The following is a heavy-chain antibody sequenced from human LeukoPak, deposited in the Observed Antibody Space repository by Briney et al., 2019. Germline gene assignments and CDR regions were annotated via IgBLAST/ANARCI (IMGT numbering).Heavy chain of an antibody. CDR2: INPSGGST. Sequence: ASVKVSCKASGYSFTSYYMHWVRQAPGQGLEWMGIINPSGGSTSYAQKFQGRVTMTRDTSISTAYMELSRLRSDDTAVYYCARGRYYYDSSGFDPWGQGTLVTVSS. CDR3: ARGRYYYDSSGFDP. D-gene: IGHD3-22*01. CDR1: GYSFTSYY. V-gene: IGHV1-46*01. J-gene: IGHJ5*02.